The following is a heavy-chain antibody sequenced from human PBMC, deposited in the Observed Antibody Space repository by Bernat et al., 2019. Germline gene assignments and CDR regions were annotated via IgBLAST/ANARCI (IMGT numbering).Heavy chain of an antibody. D-gene: IGHD4-17*01. CDR2: ISYDGSNK. Sequence: VQLVESGGGLVQPGGSLRLSCAASGFTFSSYAMHWVRQAPGKGLEWVAVISYDGSNKYYADSVKGRFTISRDNSKNTLYLQMNSLRAEDTAVYYCAREDYGDYEIDAFDIWGQGTMVTVSS. CDR3: AREDYGDYEIDAFDI. J-gene: IGHJ3*02. V-gene: IGHV3-30-3*01. CDR1: GFTFSSYA.